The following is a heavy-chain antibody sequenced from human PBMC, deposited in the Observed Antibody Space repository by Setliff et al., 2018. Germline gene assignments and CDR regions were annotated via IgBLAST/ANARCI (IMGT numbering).Heavy chain of an antibody. CDR1: GGSMTDFF. V-gene: IGHV4-4*08. J-gene: IGHJ6*03. D-gene: IGHD3-22*01. Sequence: SETLSLTCSVTGGSMTDFFWNWIRQPPGKGLEWIGYIYTKGSTNYSPSLRSRVTISLDSSRKQFSLEMTSLSAADTAIYYCARARWSGGYYSGDKYYMDVWGKGTTVTVSS. CDR2: IYTKGST. CDR3: ARARWSGGYYSGDKYYMDV.